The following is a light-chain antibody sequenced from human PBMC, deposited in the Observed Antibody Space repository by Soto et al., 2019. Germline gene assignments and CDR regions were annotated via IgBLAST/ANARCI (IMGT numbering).Light chain of an antibody. J-gene: IGKJ3*01. Sequence: EIVLTQSPATLSLSPGERATLSCRASQSVNSDLAWYQQKLGQAPRLLIYDASNRATGIPARFSGSGYGTDFTLTISSLEPEDIAVYYCQQRSFGLTFGPGTEVDLK. V-gene: IGKV3-11*01. CDR3: QQRSFGLT. CDR1: QSVNSD. CDR2: DAS.